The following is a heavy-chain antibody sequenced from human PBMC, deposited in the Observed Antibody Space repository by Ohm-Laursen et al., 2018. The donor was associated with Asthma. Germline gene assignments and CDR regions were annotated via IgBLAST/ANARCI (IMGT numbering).Heavy chain of an antibody. CDR1: KFTFSNYA. D-gene: IGHD4/OR15-4a*01. V-gene: IGHV3-23*01. J-gene: IGHJ6*02. CDR3: AKVGLTYYNAMDV. Sequence: GSLRLSCSAPKFTFSNYAMNWVRQPPGKGLEWVSEISSTGGSTDYADSVKGWFTTSRDNSKSTMYLQMNSLRAEDTAVYYCAKVGLTYYNAMDVWGQGTTVTVSS. CDR2: ISSTGGST.